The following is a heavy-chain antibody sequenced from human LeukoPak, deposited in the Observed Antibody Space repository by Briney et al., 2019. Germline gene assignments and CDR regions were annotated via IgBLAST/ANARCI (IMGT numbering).Heavy chain of an antibody. CDR1: GYTFTSFG. Sequence: ASVKVSCKASGYTFTSFGISWVRQAPGQGLEWMGWISAYNGNTNYAQKLQGRVTMTTDTSTSTAYMGLRSLRSDDTAVYYCARVKFLRYFDPLDYWGQGTLVTVSS. D-gene: IGHD3-9*01. J-gene: IGHJ4*02. CDR3: ARVKFLRYFDPLDY. CDR2: ISAYNGNT. V-gene: IGHV1-18*01.